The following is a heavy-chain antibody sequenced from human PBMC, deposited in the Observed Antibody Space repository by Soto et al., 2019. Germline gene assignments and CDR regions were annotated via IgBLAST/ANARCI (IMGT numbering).Heavy chain of an antibody. CDR2: INHSGST. V-gene: IGHV4-34*01. J-gene: IGHJ6*03. CDR1: GGSFSGYY. CDR3: ARGQAIAAAGTLAGGYYYYYMDV. Sequence: QVQLQQWGAGLLKPSETLSLTCAVYGGSFSGYYWSWIRQPPGKGLEWIGEINHSGSTNYNPSLKSRVTISVDTSKNEFSLKMSSVTAADTAVYYCARGQAIAAAGTLAGGYYYYYMDVWGKGTTVTVSS. D-gene: IGHD6-13*01.